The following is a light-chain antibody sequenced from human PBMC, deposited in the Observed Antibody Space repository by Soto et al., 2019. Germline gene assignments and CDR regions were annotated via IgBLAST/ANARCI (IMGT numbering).Light chain of an antibody. CDR2: GAS. CDR3: QQYNNWPYT. Sequence: EIVMTQSPDTLSVSPGESATLSCRARQSISNNLAWYQQKPGQAPRLLIYGASTRTTGIPARFSGSGSGTEFTLTISSLQSEDVAVYYGQQYNNWPYTFAQGTKLEI. J-gene: IGKJ2*01. V-gene: IGKV3-15*01. CDR1: QSISNN.